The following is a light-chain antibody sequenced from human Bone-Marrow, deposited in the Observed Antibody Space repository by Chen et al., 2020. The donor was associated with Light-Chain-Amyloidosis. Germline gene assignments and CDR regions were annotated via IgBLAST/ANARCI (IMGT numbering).Light chain of an antibody. J-gene: IGKJ2*02. CDR2: DAS. CDR1: QSIGTY. CDR3: QQYNNWPRGT. Sequence: IVLTQSPTTLSLSPGERVTLSCRASQSIGTYLAWYQQKPAQAPRLLIYDASNRATDIPARFSGSGSGTEFTLTISSLQSEDFAVYYCQQYNNWPRGTFGQGTKLEIK. V-gene: IGKV3-11*01.